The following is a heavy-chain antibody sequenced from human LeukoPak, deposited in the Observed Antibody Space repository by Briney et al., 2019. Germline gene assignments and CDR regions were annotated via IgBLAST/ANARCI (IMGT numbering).Heavy chain of an antibody. J-gene: IGHJ4*02. Sequence: PGGSLRLSCAASGFTFSSYAMHWVRQAPGKGLEWVAVISYDGSNKYYADSVKGRFTISRDNSKNTLYLHMNSLRAEDTAVYYCARERSGSMDYFDYWGQGTLVTVSS. D-gene: IGHD3-10*01. CDR2: ISYDGSNK. V-gene: IGHV3-30-3*01. CDR1: GFTFSSYA. CDR3: ARERSGSMDYFDY.